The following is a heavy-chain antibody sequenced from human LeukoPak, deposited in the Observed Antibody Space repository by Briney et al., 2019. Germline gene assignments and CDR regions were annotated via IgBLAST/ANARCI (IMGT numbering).Heavy chain of an antibody. CDR3: ARRGITMIVVSPLVFDY. Sequence: SETLSLTCAVYGGSFSGYYWSWIRQPPGKGLEWIGEINHSGSTNYNPSLKSRVTISVDTSKNQFSLKLSSVTAADTAAYYCARRGITMIVVSPLVFDYWGQGTLVTVSS. CDR2: INHSGST. D-gene: IGHD3-22*01. J-gene: IGHJ4*02. V-gene: IGHV4-34*01. CDR1: GGSFSGYY.